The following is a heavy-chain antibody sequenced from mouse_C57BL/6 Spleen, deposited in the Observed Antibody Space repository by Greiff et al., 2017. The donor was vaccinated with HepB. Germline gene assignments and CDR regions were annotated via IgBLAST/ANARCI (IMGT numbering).Heavy chain of an antibody. CDR3: TTFPTVVATDWFAY. D-gene: IGHD1-1*01. Sequence: EVKLMESGAELVRPGASVKLSCTASGFNIKDDYMHWVKQRPEQGLEWIGWIDPENGDTEYASKFQGKATITADTTSNTAYLQLSSLTSEDTAVYYCTTFPTVVATDWFAYWGQGTLVTVSA. CDR2: IDPENGDT. J-gene: IGHJ3*01. V-gene: IGHV14-4*01. CDR1: GFNIKDDY.